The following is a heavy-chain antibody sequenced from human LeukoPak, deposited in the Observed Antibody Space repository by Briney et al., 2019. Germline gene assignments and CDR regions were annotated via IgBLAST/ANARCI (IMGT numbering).Heavy chain of an antibody. J-gene: IGHJ4*02. CDR2: IYYSGST. CDR3: ARFIAVAGHDY. V-gene: IGHV4-59*01. Sequence: SETLSLTCTVSGGSISSYYWSWIRQPPGKGLEWIGYIYYSGSTNYNPSLKSRVTISVDTSKNQFPLKLSSVTAADTAVYYCARFIAVAGHDYWGQGTLVTVSS. D-gene: IGHD6-19*01. CDR1: GGSISSYY.